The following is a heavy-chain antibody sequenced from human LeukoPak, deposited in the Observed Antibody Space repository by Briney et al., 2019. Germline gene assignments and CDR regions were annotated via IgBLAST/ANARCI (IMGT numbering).Heavy chain of an antibody. CDR1: GGSISRYY. Sequence: SETLSLTCTVSGGSISRYYWSWIRQPAGKGLEWIGRIYTSGSTNYNPSLKSRVTMSVDTSKNQFSLKLSSVTAADTAVYYCAGTPSGRDYFDYWGQGTLVTVSS. J-gene: IGHJ4*02. CDR3: AGTPSGRDYFDY. D-gene: IGHD3-10*01. CDR2: IYTSGST. V-gene: IGHV4-4*07.